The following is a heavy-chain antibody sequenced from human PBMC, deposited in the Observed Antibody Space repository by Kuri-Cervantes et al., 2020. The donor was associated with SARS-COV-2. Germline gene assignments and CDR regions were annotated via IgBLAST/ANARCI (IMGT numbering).Heavy chain of an antibody. V-gene: IGHV1-18*01. CDR2: SSAYNGNT. D-gene: IGHD5-18*01. CDR3: ARSGYSYGNDY. J-gene: IGHJ4*02. Sequence: ASVKVSCKASGYTLTSYCISRVRQAPGQGLEWMGWSSAYNGNTNYAQKLQGRVTMTTDTSTSAAYMELSCLRSEGTAVYYCARSGYSYGNDYWGQRTLVTVSS. CDR1: GYTLTSYC.